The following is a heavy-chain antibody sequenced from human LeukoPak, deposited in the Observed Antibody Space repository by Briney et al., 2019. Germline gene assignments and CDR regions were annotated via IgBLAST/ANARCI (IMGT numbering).Heavy chain of an antibody. V-gene: IGHV4-61*05. CDR1: GGSISSSSYY. Sequence: SETLSLTCTVSGGSISSSSYYWGWIRQPPGKGLEWIGYIYYSGITNYNPSLKSRATISVDTSKNQFSLKLNSVTAADTAVYYCAKRGSNTWSDFDYWGQGTLVTVSS. CDR2: IYYSGIT. CDR3: AKRGSNTWSDFDY. J-gene: IGHJ4*02. D-gene: IGHD6-13*01.